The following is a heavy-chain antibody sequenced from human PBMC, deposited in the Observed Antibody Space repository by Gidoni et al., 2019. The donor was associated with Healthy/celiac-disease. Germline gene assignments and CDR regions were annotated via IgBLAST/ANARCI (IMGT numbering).Heavy chain of an antibody. Sequence: QVQLQESGPGLVKPSQTLSLTCTVSGGSISSGGYYWSWIRQHPGKGLEWIGYIYYSGSTYYNPSLKSRVTISVDTSKNQFSLKLSSVTAADTAVYYCARGFAQHIVVVTAIGPGFDYWGQGTLVTVSS. CDR3: ARGFAQHIVVVTAIGPGFDY. CDR1: GGSISSGGYY. V-gene: IGHV4-31*03. J-gene: IGHJ4*02. D-gene: IGHD2-21*02. CDR2: IYYSGST.